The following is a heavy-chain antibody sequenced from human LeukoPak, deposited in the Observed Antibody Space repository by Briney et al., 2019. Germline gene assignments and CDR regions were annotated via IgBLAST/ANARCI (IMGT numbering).Heavy chain of an antibody. D-gene: IGHD4-17*01. Sequence: GGSLRLSCAASGFTVSSNYMSWVRQPPGKGLEWVSVIYSGGSTYYADSVKGRFTISRHNSKNTLYLQMNSLRAEDTAVYYCARVSYGDYVDYWGQGTLVTVSS. CDR2: IYSGGST. CDR3: ARVSYGDYVDY. CDR1: GFTVSSNY. V-gene: IGHV3-53*04. J-gene: IGHJ4*02.